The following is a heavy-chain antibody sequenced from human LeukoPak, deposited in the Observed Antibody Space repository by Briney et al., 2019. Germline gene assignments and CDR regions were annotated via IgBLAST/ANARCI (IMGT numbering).Heavy chain of an antibody. CDR2: IRYDGSNK. Sequence: GGSLRLSCAASGFTFSSYGMHWVRQAPGKGLEWVAFIRYDGSNKYYADSVKGRFTISRDNSKNTLYLQMNSLRAEDTAVYYCAKEAGYDYVWGSYRYEGCFQHWGQGTLVTVSS. V-gene: IGHV3-30*02. D-gene: IGHD3-16*02. CDR1: GFTFSSYG. J-gene: IGHJ1*01. CDR3: AKEAGYDYVWGSYRYEGCFQH.